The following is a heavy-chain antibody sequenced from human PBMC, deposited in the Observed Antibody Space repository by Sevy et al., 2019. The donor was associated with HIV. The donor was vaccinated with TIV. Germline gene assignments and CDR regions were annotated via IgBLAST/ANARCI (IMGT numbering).Heavy chain of an antibody. V-gene: IGHV3-48*02. CDR2: ISNSGSTT. J-gene: IGHJ4*02. Sequence: GESLKISCAASGFRFNYHNMNWVRQAPGKGLEWISYISNSGSTTYLADSERGRFTISRENAKNSLFLEMDNLTDEDTAVYYCAREGNRERQTIPLDSWGRGIQVTVSS. CDR3: AREGNRERQTIPLDS. CDR1: GFRFNYHN. D-gene: IGHD6-25*01.